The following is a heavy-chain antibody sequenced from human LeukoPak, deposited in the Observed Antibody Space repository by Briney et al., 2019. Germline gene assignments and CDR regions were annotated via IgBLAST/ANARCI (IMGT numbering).Heavy chain of an antibody. CDR3: ARSGLRLGELSLVDY. V-gene: IGHV1-18*01. CDR2: ISAYNGNT. D-gene: IGHD3-16*02. CDR1: GYTFTSYG. J-gene: IGHJ4*02. Sequence: ASVKVSCKASGYTFTSYGFSWVRQAPGQGLEGMGWISAYNGNTNYAQKLQGRVTITRDTSASTAYMELSSLRSEDTAVYYCARSGLRLGELSLVDYWGQGTLVTVSS.